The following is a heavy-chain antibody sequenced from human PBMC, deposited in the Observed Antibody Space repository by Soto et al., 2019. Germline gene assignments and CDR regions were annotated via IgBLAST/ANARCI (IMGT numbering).Heavy chain of an antibody. CDR2: IYYSGST. CDR3: ARRLYYDSSGFEGGGMDV. V-gene: IGHV4-59*08. D-gene: IGHD3-22*01. CDR1: GGSISSYY. Sequence: SETLSLTCTVSGGSISSYYRSWIRQPPGKGLEWIAYIYYSGSTNYNPSLKSRVTISVDTSKNQFSLKLSSVTAADTAVYYCARRLYYDSSGFEGGGMDVWGQGTTVTVSS. J-gene: IGHJ6*02.